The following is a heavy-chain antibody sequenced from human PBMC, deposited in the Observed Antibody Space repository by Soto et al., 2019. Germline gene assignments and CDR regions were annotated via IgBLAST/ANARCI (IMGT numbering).Heavy chain of an antibody. J-gene: IGHJ5*02. Sequence: ASVKVSCKASGYTFTSSGISWVRQAPGQGLEWMGWISAYNGNTNYAQKLQGRVTMTTDTSTSTAYMELRSLRSDDTAVYYCARQYFHMVRGLFGFDPWGQGTLVTVSS. CDR1: GYTFTSSG. V-gene: IGHV1-18*01. D-gene: IGHD3-10*01. CDR2: ISAYNGNT. CDR3: ARQYFHMVRGLFGFDP.